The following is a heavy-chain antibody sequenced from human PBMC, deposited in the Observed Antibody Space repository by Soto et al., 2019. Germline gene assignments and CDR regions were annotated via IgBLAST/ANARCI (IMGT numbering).Heavy chain of an antibody. CDR2: INPNSGGT. Sequence: QVQLVQSGAEVKKPGASVKVSCKAPGYTFTGYYMHWVRQAPGQGLEWMGWINPNSGGTNYAQKFQGWVTMTRDTSISGAFMELSRPSSDDTAVYYWARGGRKNAVGVVVVADAYYFNYWGQGTLVTVSS. V-gene: IGHV1-2*04. CDR3: ARGGRKNAVGVVVVADAYYFNY. D-gene: IGHD2-15*01. CDR1: GYTFTGYY. J-gene: IGHJ4*02.